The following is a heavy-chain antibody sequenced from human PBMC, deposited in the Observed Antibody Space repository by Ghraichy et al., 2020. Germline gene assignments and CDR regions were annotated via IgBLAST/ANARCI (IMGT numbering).Heavy chain of an antibody. V-gene: IGHV4-59*01. D-gene: IGHD6-13*01. J-gene: IGHJ4*02. CDR1: GGSITSYY. CDR3: ARDRGSSSWWGECDH. CDR2: ISYSGST. Sequence: SETLSLTCTVSGGSITSYYWNWIRQPPGKGLEWIGYISYSGSTNYNPSLKSRVTVSVDTSKNLFSLKLSSVTAADTAVYYCARDRGSSSWWGECDHGGQGTLVTVAA.